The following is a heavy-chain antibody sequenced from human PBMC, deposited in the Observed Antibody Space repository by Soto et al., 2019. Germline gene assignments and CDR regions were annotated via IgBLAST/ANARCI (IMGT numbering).Heavy chain of an antibody. D-gene: IGHD3-16*01. J-gene: IGHJ4*02. CDR1: GFTFNGAW. Sequence: EVQQVESGGGLVEPGGSLRLSCAASGFTFNGAWMNWVRQGPGKGLEWVGRVKSKVDGETIDYAAPVKGRFTISRDDSRNTVYLQMNSLSTEDTAMYYCAADLPDWGAYAFDYWGQGALVTVSS. V-gene: IGHV3-15*07. CDR2: VKSKVDGETI. CDR3: AADLPDWGAYAFDY.